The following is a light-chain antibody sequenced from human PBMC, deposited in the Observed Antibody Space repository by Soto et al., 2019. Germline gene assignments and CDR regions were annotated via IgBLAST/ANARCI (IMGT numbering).Light chain of an antibody. J-gene: IGKJ1*01. Sequence: DIHMTQSPSTLSASVGDRVTITCRASQSVSIWLAWYQQKPGKAPNLLLYKTSSLETGVPSRFSGSGSGTEFTLTSSSLQPDDFATYYCQHWNDYSWTFGQGTKVEVK. V-gene: IGKV1-5*03. CDR2: KTS. CDR3: QHWNDYSWT. CDR1: QSVSIW.